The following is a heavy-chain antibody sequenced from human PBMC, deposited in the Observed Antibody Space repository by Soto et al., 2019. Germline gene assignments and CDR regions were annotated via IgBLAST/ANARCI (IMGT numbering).Heavy chain of an antibody. Sequence: QVQLVQSGAEVKKPGASVKVSCKASGYTFTNYAFSWVRQAPGQGLEWMGWISAYNGNTNYPQKLQGRVTMTTDTSPSTAHMELRSLRSDDTAVYYCARDLAAAGPFDCWGQGTLVTVSS. CDR1: GYTFTNYA. V-gene: IGHV1-18*01. D-gene: IGHD6-13*01. J-gene: IGHJ4*02. CDR3: ARDLAAAGPFDC. CDR2: ISAYNGNT.